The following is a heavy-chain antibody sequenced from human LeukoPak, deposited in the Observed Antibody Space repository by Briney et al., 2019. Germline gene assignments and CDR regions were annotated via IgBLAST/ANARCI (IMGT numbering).Heavy chain of an antibody. D-gene: IGHD6-6*01. CDR1: GYSISSGYY. V-gene: IGHV4-38-2*01. CDR2: IYHSGST. J-gene: IGHJ5*02. CDR3: ATEGIAARSWFDP. Sequence: SETLSLTCAVSGYSISSGYYWGGIRQPPGKGLEWIGSIYHSGSTYYNPSLKSRVTISVDTSKNQFSLKLSSVTAADTAVYYCATEGIAARSWFDPWGQGTLVTVSS.